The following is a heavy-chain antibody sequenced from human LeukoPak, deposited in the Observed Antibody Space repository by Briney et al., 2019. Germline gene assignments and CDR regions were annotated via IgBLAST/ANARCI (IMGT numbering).Heavy chain of an antibody. CDR2: IIPIFGTK. D-gene: IGHD6-13*01. V-gene: IGHV1-69*05. CDR3: ARDRIPAAPSYSYFYMDV. CDR1: GGDLSRYG. Sequence: SVKVSCKASGGDLSRYGISWGRLAPGQGLEWMGGIIPIFGTKNYAQRFQGRVTITTDESTSAVYMELSSLRSEDMAVYYCARDRIPAAPSYSYFYMDVWGKGTTVTVSS. J-gene: IGHJ6*03.